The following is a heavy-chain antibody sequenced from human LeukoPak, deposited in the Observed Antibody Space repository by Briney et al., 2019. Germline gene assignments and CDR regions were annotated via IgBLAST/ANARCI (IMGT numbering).Heavy chain of an antibody. CDR1: GGSISSYY. J-gene: IGHJ4*02. CDR2: IYYSGST. D-gene: IGHD3-3*01. V-gene: IGHV4-59*01. Sequence: SETLSLTCTVSGGSISSYYWSWIRQPPGKGLEWIGYIYYSGSTNYNPSLKSRVTISVDTSKNQFSLKLSSVTAADTAVYYCARGAYDFWSGYYGEGVYYFDYWGQGTLVTVSS. CDR3: ARGAYDFWSGYYGEGVYYFDY.